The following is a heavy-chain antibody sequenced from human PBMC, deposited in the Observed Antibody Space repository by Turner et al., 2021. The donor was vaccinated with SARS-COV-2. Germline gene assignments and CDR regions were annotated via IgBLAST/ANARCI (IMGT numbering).Heavy chain of an antibody. V-gene: IGHV4-39*01. CDR1: GGSVTNSFYF. CDR2: MSYSEMT. CDR3: ATKTHCGSDCYSKYCDL. Sequence: QLQLEESGPGLVKASETLSLTCGFSGGSVTNSFYFWGWVRQAPGRGLEWIASMSYSEMTYHNPSLRSRVSISKDTSKNQFSLRLTSLTAADTAIYYCATKTHCGSDCYSKYCDLWGRGTPVTVAS. J-gene: IGHJ2*01. D-gene: IGHD2-21*02.